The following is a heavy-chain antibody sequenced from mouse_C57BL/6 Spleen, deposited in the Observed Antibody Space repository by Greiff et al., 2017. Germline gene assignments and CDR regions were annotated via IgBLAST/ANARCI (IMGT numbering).Heavy chain of an antibody. J-gene: IGHJ4*01. V-gene: IGHV1-15*01. D-gene: IGHD1-1*01. CDR2: IDPETGGT. Sequence: VQLQQSGAELVRPGASVTLSCKASGYTFTDYEMHWVKQTPVHGLEWIGAIDPETGGTAYNQKFKGKARLTADKSSSTAYMELRSLTSEDSAVYYCTRDYGSSYSLYAMDYWGQGTSVTVSS. CDR3: TRDYGSSYSLYAMDY. CDR1: GYTFTDYE.